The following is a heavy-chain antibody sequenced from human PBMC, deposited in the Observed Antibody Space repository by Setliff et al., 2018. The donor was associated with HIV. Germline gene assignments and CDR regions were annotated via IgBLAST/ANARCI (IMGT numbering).Heavy chain of an antibody. Sequence: SETLSLTCNVSGDSISTSTYYWGWVRQSSGKGLEWIGSIAYSGSTTYSPSLRSRVTISVDTSKNQFSLRLRSVTAADTAVYYCARDPHYFDRSGHYSWFYFDYWGQGTLVTVSS. V-gene: IGHV4-39*07. J-gene: IGHJ4*02. CDR3: ARDPHYFDRSGHYSWFYFDY. CDR1: GDSISTSTYY. D-gene: IGHD3-22*01. CDR2: IAYSGST.